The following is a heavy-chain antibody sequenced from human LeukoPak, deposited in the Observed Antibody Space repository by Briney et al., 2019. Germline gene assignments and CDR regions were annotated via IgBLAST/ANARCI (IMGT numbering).Heavy chain of an antibody. D-gene: IGHD6-19*01. CDR1: GYTFNGYY. CDR3: ARADSSGWFPKTSLDY. J-gene: IGHJ4*02. CDR2: INAGNGNT. Sequence: ASVKVSCKASGYTFNGYYMHWVRQAPGQGLEWMGWINAGNGNTKYSQEFQGRVTITRDTSASTAYMELSSLRSEDMAVYYCARADSSGWFPKTSLDYWGQGTLVTVSS. V-gene: IGHV1-3*03.